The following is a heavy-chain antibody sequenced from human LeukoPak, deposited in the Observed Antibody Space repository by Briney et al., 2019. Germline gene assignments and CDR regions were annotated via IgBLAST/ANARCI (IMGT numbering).Heavy chain of an antibody. V-gene: IGHV4-34*01. Sequence: SETLSLTCAVYGGSFSGYYWSWIRQSPGKGLEWIAEINESRGTNYNPSLKSRVTISVDTSKNQFSLKLSSVTAADTAVYYCARSSRWFGDAFDIWGQGTMVTVSS. CDR1: GGSFSGYY. CDR2: INESRGT. J-gene: IGHJ3*02. CDR3: ARSSRWFGDAFDI. D-gene: IGHD6-13*01.